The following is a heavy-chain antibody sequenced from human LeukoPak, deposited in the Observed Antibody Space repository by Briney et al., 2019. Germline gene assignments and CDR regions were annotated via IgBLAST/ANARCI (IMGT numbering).Heavy chain of an antibody. Sequence: VASVKVSCKASGGTFSSYAISWVRQAPGQGLEWMGRIIPIFGTANYAQKFQGRVTITTDESTSTPYMELSSLRSEDTAVYYRASLGPRNSGRYLAWGQGTLVTVSS. CDR1: GGTFSSYA. J-gene: IGHJ5*02. D-gene: IGHD1-26*01. V-gene: IGHV1-69*05. CDR3: ASLGPRNSGRYLA. CDR2: IIPIFGTA.